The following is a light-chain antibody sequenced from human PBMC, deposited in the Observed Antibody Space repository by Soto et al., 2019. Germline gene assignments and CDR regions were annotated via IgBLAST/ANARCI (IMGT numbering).Light chain of an antibody. J-gene: IGLJ2*01. CDR2: DVS. V-gene: IGLV2-11*01. Sequence: QSVLTQPRSVSGSPGQSVTISCTGTSSDVGGYNYVSWYQHHPGKAPKLMIYDVSKRPSGVPDRFSGSKSGNTASLTISGLQAEDEADYYCCSYAGIDTFVLFGGGTQLTVL. CDR1: SSDVGGYNY. CDR3: CSYAGIDTFVL.